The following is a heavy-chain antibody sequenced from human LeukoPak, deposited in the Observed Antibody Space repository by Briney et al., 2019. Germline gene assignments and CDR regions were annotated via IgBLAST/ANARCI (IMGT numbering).Heavy chain of an antibody. CDR3: SRDWGTAGDISDI. CDR1: GYRFTDFG. D-gene: IGHD1-1*01. J-gene: IGHJ3*02. Sequence: ASVKVSCKAGGYRFTDFGISWLRQAPGQGLEWMGWSSTGNRDPEYAQKFKGRVTVSTDTSTNTAYMELRSLGLDDTALYFCSRDWGTAGDISDIWGQGTVITVSS. CDR2: SSTGNRDP. V-gene: IGHV1-18*01.